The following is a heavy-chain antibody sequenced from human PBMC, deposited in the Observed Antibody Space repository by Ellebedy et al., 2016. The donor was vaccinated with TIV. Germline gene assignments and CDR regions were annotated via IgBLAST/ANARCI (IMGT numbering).Heavy chain of an antibody. V-gene: IGHV3-30*02. Sequence: PGGSLRLSCAASGFIFSNYAMHWVRQAPGKGLEWVALIWYDGTNEDYAESVRGRFIISRDNSKRTLYLQMSSLRAEDTAIYYCAREGKSETYRGWFDPWGQGTLVTVSS. CDR2: IWYDGTNE. CDR3: AREGKSETYRGWFDP. CDR1: GFIFSNYA. J-gene: IGHJ5*02. D-gene: IGHD4-11*01.